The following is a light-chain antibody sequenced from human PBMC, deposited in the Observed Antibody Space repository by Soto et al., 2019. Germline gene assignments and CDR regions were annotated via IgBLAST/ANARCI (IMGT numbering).Light chain of an antibody. CDR1: QSVSSNY. Sequence: EIVLTQSPGTLSLSPGERATLSCRASQSVSSNYLACYQQKPGQAPRPLIYGASSRATGIPDRFSGSGAGTDFTLTISRLESEDFAVYYCQQYGSSPWTFGQGTKVEIK. CDR2: GAS. CDR3: QQYGSSPWT. J-gene: IGKJ1*01. V-gene: IGKV3-20*01.